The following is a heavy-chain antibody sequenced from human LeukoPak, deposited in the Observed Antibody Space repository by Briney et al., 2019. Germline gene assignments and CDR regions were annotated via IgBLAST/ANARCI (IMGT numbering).Heavy chain of an antibody. J-gene: IGHJ4*02. CDR1: GFTVSSNY. CDR3: AKVLLPPPIYFDY. D-gene: IGHD2-21*01. Sequence: AGGSLRLSCAASGFTVSSNYMSWVRQAPGKGLEWVSVIYSGGSTYYADSVKGRFTISRDNSKNTLYLQMNSLRAEDTAVYYCAKVLLPPPIYFDYWGQGTLVTVSS. V-gene: IGHV3-53*01. CDR2: IYSGGST.